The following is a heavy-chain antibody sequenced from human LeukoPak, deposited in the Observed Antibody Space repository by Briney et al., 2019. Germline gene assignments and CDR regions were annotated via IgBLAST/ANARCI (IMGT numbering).Heavy chain of an antibody. CDR2: ISYDGSNK. J-gene: IGHJ4*02. CDR1: GFTFSSYG. D-gene: IGHD1-26*01. V-gene: IGHV3-30*18. Sequence: GGSLRLSCAASGFTFSSYGMHWVRQAPGKGLEWVAVISYDGSNKYYADSVKGRFTISRDNSNNALYLQMNSLRAEDAAVFFCAKYTLYTGSPGRPIDYWGQGTLVTVSS. CDR3: AKYTLYTGSPGRPIDY.